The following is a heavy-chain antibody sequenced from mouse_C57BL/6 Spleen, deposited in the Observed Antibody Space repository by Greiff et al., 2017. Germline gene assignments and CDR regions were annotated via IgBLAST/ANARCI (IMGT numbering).Heavy chain of an antibody. Sequence: QVRLQQPGAELVKPGASVKMSCKASGYTFTSYWITWVKQRPGQGLEWIGDIYPGSGSTNYNEKFKSKATLTVDTSSSTAYMQLSSLTSEDSAVYYCARGSLHYYAMDYWGQGTSVTVSS. CDR3: ARGSLHYYAMDY. J-gene: IGHJ4*01. CDR1: GYTFTSYW. CDR2: IYPGSGST. V-gene: IGHV1-55*01. D-gene: IGHD2-1*01.